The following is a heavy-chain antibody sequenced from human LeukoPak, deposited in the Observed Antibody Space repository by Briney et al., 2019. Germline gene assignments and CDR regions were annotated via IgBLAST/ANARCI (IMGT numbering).Heavy chain of an antibody. D-gene: IGHD4-23*01. CDR3: AKDPTAGWGYGGNRHYFDY. J-gene: IGHJ4*02. CDR1: GFTFSSYG. V-gene: IGHV3-30*18. Sequence: PGGSLRLSCAASGFTFSSYGMHWVRQAPSKGLEWVAVISYDGSNKYYADSVKGRFTISRDNSKNTLYLQMNSLRAEDTAVYYCAKDPTAGWGYGGNRHYFDYWGQGTLVTVSS. CDR2: ISYDGSNK.